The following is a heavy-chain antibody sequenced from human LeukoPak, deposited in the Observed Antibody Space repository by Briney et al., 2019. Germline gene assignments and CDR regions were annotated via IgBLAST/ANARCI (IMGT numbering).Heavy chain of an antibody. CDR1: GVSISSYY. V-gene: IGHV4-59*08. D-gene: IGHD2-15*01. CDR2: IYYSGST. CDR3: ARTPVGYCSGGTCSNWFDP. Sequence: SETLSLTCTVSGVSISSYYWSWIRQPPGKGLEWIGYIYYSGSTNYNPSLKSRVTISVDTSKNQFSLKLSSVTAADTAVYYCARTPVGYCSGGTCSNWFDPWGQGTLVTVSS. J-gene: IGHJ5*02.